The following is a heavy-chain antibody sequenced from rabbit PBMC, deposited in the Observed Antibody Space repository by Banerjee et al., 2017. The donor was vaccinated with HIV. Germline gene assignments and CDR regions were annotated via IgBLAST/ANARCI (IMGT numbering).Heavy chain of an antibody. CDR1: GFSFSSVYD. V-gene: IGHV1S45*01. J-gene: IGHJ4*01. CDR3: ARGAGYGYAHL. CDR2: IGTADGNT. D-gene: IGHD6-1*01. Sequence: QEQLVESGGGLVTLGGSLTLTCTASGFSFSSVYDMCWVRQAPGKGLEWIACIGTADGNTFYANWAKGRFTISKTSSTTVTLQMTSLTAADTATYFCARGAGYGYAHLWGPGTLVTVS.